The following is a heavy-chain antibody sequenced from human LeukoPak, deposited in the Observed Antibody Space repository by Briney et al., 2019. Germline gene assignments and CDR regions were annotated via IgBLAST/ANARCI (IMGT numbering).Heavy chain of an antibody. Sequence: GSSVKVSCKASGGTFNSYAISWVRPAPGQGLEWMGRIIPILGIANYAQKFQGRVTITADKSTSTAYMELSSLRSEDTAVYYCARDYSGSYDYWGQGTLVTVSS. J-gene: IGHJ4*02. V-gene: IGHV1-69*04. CDR3: ARDYSGSYDY. CDR2: IIPILGIA. CDR1: GGTFNSYA. D-gene: IGHD1-26*01.